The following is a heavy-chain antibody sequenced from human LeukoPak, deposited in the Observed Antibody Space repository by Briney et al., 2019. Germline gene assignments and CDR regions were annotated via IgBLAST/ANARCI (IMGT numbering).Heavy chain of an antibody. Sequence: PGGSLRLSCAASGFTFSKSWMTWVRQAPGKGLEWVAHIKEDGSDKCYVDSVTGRFTISRDNTKNSLYLQMTSLTAEDTAVYYCATWDNAWEFGYWGQGTLVSVSS. CDR2: IKEDGSDK. J-gene: IGHJ4*02. D-gene: IGHD1-26*01. V-gene: IGHV3-7*05. CDR3: ATWDNAWEFGY. CDR1: GFTFSKSW.